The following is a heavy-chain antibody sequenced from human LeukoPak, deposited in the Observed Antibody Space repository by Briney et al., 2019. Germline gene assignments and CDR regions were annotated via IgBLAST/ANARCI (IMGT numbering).Heavy chain of an antibody. Sequence: SETLSLTCTVSGGSISSHYWSRIRQPPGKGLEWIGYIYYSGSTNYNPSLKSRVTISVDTSKNQFSLKLSSVTAADTAVYYCARTKQLVGSWFDPWGQGTLVTVSS. V-gene: IGHV4-59*11. CDR3: ARTKQLVGSWFDP. CDR1: GGSISSHY. CDR2: IYYSGST. J-gene: IGHJ5*02. D-gene: IGHD6-6*01.